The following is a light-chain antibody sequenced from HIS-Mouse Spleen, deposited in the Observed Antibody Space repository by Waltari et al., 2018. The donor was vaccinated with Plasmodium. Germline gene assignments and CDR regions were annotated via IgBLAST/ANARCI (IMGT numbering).Light chain of an antibody. Sequence: DIQMTQSPSTLSASVRDRVTITCRAIQSISSWLAWYQQKPGKAPKLLIYKASSLESGVPSRFSGSGSGTEFTLTISSLQPDDFATYYCQQYNSYSWTFGQGTKVEIK. V-gene: IGKV1-5*03. CDR2: KAS. J-gene: IGKJ1*01. CDR3: QQYNSYSWT. CDR1: QSISSW.